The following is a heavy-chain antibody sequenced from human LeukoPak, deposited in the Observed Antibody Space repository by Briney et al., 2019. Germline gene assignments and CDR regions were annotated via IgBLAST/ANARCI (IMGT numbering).Heavy chain of an antibody. Sequence: GASVKVSCKASGYTFTSYGISWVRQAPGQGLEWMGWISAYNGNTNYAQKLQGRVTMTTDTSTSTAYMELRSLRSDDTAVYYCARDLRVLRYFGEGDFDYWGQGTLVTVSS. CDR3: ARDLRVLRYFGEGDFDY. CDR2: ISAYNGNT. CDR1: GYTFTSYG. J-gene: IGHJ4*02. D-gene: IGHD3-9*01. V-gene: IGHV1-18*01.